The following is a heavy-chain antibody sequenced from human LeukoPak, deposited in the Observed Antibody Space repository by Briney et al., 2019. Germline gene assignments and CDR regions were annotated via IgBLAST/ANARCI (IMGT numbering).Heavy chain of an antibody. V-gene: IGHV3-21*01. J-gene: IGHJ6*02. Sequence: GSLGLTCAASGFTFSSYSMNWVRQAPGKGLEWVSSVSSSSSYIYYADSVKGRFTISRDNAKNSLYLQMNSLRAEDTAVYYCARDYYDSSGYYSWNYYYGMDVWGQGTTVTVSS. CDR2: VSSSSSYI. CDR1: GFTFSSYS. CDR3: ARDYYDSSGYYSWNYYYGMDV. D-gene: IGHD3-22*01.